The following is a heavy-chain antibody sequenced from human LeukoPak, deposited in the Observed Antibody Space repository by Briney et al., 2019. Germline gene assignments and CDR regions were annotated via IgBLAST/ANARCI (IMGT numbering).Heavy chain of an antibody. CDR3: ARSSYYYDSSGYAFDY. J-gene: IGHJ4*02. Sequence: SSETLSLTCTVSGGSISSSSYYWSWIRQPPGKGLEWIGYIYYSGSTNYNPSLKSRVTISVDTSKNQVSLKLSSVTAADTAVYYCARSSYYYDSSGYAFDYWGQGTLVTVSS. CDR1: GGSISSSSYY. D-gene: IGHD3-22*01. CDR2: IYYSGST. V-gene: IGHV4-61*05.